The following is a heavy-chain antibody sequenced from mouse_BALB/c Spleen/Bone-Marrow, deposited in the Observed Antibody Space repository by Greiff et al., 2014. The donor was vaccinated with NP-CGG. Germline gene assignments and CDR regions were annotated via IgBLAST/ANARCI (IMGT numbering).Heavy chain of an antibody. CDR3: ASGYYGSSPYWYFDV. V-gene: IGHV14-1*02. D-gene: IGHD1-1*01. J-gene: IGHJ1*01. CDR2: IDPENGNT. Sequence: DVKLQESGAELARPGALVKLSCKASGFNIKDYYMHWVKQRPEQGLEWIGWIDPENGNTIYDPKFQGKASITADTSSNTAYLQLSSLTSEDTAVYYCASGYYGSSPYWYFDVWGAGTTVPVSS. CDR1: GFNIKDYY.